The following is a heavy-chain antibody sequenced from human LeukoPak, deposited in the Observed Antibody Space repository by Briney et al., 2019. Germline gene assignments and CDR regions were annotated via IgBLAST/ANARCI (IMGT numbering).Heavy chain of an antibody. CDR3: ARAGLEQQLVP. V-gene: IGHV3-30-3*01. CDR1: GFTFSSYA. CDR2: ISYDGSNK. J-gene: IGHJ5*02. Sequence: PGGSLRLSCAASGFTFSSYAMHWVRQAPGKGLEWVAVISYDGSNKYYADSVKGRFTISRDNSKNTLYLQMNSLRAEDTAVYYCARAGLEQQLVPWGQGTLVTVSS. D-gene: IGHD6-13*01.